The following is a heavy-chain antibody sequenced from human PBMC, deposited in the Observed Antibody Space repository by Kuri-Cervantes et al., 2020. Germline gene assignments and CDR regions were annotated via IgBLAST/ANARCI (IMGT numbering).Heavy chain of an antibody. V-gene: IGHV1-58*01. D-gene: IGHD1-7*01. CDR3: AEVNWYYGIWFDH. J-gene: IGHJ5*02. Sequence: SVKVSCKASGFTFTSSAVQWVRQARGQRLEWIGWIDVGSGNTNYAQKFQVRVTITRDMSTSTAYMELSSLRSDDSAVYYCAEVNWYYGIWFDHWGQGTLVTVSS. CDR1: GFTFTSSA. CDR2: IDVGSGNT.